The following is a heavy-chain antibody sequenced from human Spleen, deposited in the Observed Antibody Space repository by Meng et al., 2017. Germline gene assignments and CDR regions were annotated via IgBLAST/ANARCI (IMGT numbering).Heavy chain of an antibody. CDR1: GGSISSSYW. CDR2: IHHSGAT. Sequence: QAHLQESCPGLVNPTGTLSLPCAHSGGSISSSYWWSWVRQPPGKGLEYIGEIHHSGATNYNPSLKSRVTISIDKSKNQVSLRLSSVTAADTAVYYCARAPYNDFWSDDFRGHYFDYWGQGTLVTVSS. V-gene: IGHV4-4*02. J-gene: IGHJ4*02. CDR3: ARAPYNDFWSDDFRGHYFDY. D-gene: IGHD3-3*01.